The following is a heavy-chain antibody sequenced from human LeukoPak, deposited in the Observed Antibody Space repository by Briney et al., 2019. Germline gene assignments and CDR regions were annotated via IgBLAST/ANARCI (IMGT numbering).Heavy chain of an antibody. V-gene: IGHV3-21*01. CDR3: TRAVAADDFSPGY. J-gene: IGHJ4*02. Sequence: GGSLRLSYVASGFTFSSYSMNGVRQAPGKGLEGVSCISSTSRYIYYADSVKGRFTISRDNAKNSVYLQMNSLRAEDTAVYYCTRAVAADDFSPGYWGKGTLVTVSS. CDR2: ISSTSRYI. CDR1: GFTFSSYS. D-gene: IGHD3/OR15-3a*01.